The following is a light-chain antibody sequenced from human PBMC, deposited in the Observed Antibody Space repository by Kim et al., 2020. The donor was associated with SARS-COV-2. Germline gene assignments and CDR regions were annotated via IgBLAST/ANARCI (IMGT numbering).Light chain of an antibody. J-gene: IGLJ3*02. V-gene: IGLV2-14*01. CDR3: SSYTSSSTCV. CDR1: SSDVGGYNY. Sequence: QSVLTQPASGSGSPGQSITISCTGTSSDVGGYNYVSWYQQHPGKAPKLMIYDVSKRPSGVSNRFSGSKSGNTASLTISGLQAEDEADYYFSSYTSSSTCVFGGGTQLTVL. CDR2: DVS.